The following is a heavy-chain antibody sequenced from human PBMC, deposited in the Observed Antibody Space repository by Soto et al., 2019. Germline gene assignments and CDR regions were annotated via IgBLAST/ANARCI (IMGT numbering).Heavy chain of an antibody. Sequence: ASVKVSCKASGGTFSSYAISWVRQAPGQGLEWMGGIIPIFGTANYAQKFQGRVTITADESTSTAYMELSSLRSEDTAVYYCARDRTAMVPLDYWGQGTLVTVSS. CDR3: ARDRTAMVPLDY. CDR1: GGTFSSYA. D-gene: IGHD5-18*01. V-gene: IGHV1-69*13. CDR2: IIPIFGTA. J-gene: IGHJ4*02.